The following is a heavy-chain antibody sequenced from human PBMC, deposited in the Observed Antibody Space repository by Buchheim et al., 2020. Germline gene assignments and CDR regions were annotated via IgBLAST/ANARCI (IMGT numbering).Heavy chain of an antibody. V-gene: IGHV1-8*01. D-gene: IGHD3-3*01. J-gene: IGHJ6*02. CDR2: MNPNSGTT. CDR3: ARLSKRMTIFGVALYYYYGMDV. CDR1: GYTFTSYD. Sequence: QVQLVQSGAEVKKPGASVKVSCKASGYTFTSYDINWVRQAPGQGLEWMGWMNPNSGTTGYAQKFQGRVTMTRNTSISTAYMELSSLRSEDTAVYYCARLSKRMTIFGVALYYYYGMDVWGQGTT.